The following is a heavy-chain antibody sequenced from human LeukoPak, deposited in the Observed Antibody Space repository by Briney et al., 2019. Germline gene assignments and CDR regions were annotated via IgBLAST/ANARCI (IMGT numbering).Heavy chain of an antibody. Sequence: SQTLSLTCTVSGGSISSGDYYWRWIRQPPGKGLEWIGYIYYSGSTYYNPSLKSRVTISVDTSKNQFSLKLSSVTAADTAVYYCARDGRSSYCSGGSCPHWFDPGGQGTLVTVSS. J-gene: IGHJ5*02. CDR3: ARDGRSSYCSGGSCPHWFDP. CDR2: IYYSGST. V-gene: IGHV4-30-4*01. D-gene: IGHD2-15*01. CDR1: GGSISSGDYY.